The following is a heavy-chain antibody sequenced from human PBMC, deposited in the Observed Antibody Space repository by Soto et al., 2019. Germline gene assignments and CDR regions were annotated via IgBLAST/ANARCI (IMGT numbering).Heavy chain of an antibody. CDR2: INHSGST. J-gene: IGHJ4*02. Sequence: TSETLSLTCAVYGGSFSGYYWSWIRQPPGKGLEWIGEINHSGSTNYNPSLKSRVTISVDTSKNQFSLELSSVTAADTAVYYCARAHYSSSSYWGQGTLVTVSS. CDR3: ARAHYSSSSY. D-gene: IGHD6-13*01. CDR1: GGSFSGYY. V-gene: IGHV4-34*01.